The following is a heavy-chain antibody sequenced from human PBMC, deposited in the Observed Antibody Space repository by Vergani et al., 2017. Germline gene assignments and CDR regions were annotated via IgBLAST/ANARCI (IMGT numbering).Heavy chain of an antibody. D-gene: IGHD1-20*01. CDR3: AGDAITGTHAARYFDL. CDR2: INPSGGST. Sequence: QVQLVQSGAGVKKPGASVKVSCKASGYTFTSYYMHWVRQAPGQGLEWMGIINPSGGSTSYAQKFQGRVTMTRDTSTSTVYMELSSLRSEDTAVYYCAGDAITGTHAARYFDLWGRGTLVTVSS. CDR1: GYTFTSYY. J-gene: IGHJ2*01. V-gene: IGHV1-46*01.